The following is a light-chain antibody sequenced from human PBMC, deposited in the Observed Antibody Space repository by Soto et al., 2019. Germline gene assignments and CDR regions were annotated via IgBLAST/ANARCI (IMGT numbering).Light chain of an antibody. CDR2: DVS. Sequence: QSAPTQPASVSGSPGQSITISCTGTSSDVGAYDFVSWYQQHPDKAPKHMIYDVSNRRSGVSDRFSGSKSGNTASLTISGLLAEDEADYYCTSYTGSNTLYVFGTGTKLTVL. V-gene: IGLV2-14*01. CDR3: TSYTGSNTLYV. CDR1: SSDVGAYDF. J-gene: IGLJ1*01.